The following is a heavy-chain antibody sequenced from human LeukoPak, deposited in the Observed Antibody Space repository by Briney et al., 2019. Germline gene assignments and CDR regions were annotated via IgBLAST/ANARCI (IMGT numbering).Heavy chain of an antibody. CDR3: AKARSWPPGVFDY. Sequence: PGGSLRLSCAASDFTFSTYAMSWVRQAPGKGLEWVSTISGGGDATYYADSVKGRFTISRDNSKNTLYLQMNSLRAEDTAVYYCAKARSWPPGVFDYWGQGTLVTVSS. J-gene: IGHJ4*02. CDR2: ISGGGDAT. CDR1: DFTFSTYA. V-gene: IGHV3-23*01. D-gene: IGHD6-13*01.